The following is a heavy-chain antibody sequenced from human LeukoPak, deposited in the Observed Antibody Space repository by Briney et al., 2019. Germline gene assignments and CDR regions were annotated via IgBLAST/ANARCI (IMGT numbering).Heavy chain of an antibody. Sequence: GGSLRLSCAASGFTFSSYGMHWVRQAPGKGLEWVAFIRYDGSNKYYADSVKGRFTISRDNSKNTLYLQMNSLRAEDTAVYYCAKAHEYYDYVWGSYRPHKFDYWGQGTLVTVSS. V-gene: IGHV3-30*02. J-gene: IGHJ4*02. CDR2: IRYDGSNK. CDR1: GFTFSSYG. D-gene: IGHD3-16*02. CDR3: AKAHEYYDYVWGSYRPHKFDY.